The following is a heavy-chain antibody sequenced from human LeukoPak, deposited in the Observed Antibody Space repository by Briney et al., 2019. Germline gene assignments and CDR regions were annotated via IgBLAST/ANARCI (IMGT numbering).Heavy chain of an antibody. V-gene: IGHV4-59*01. J-gene: IGHJ3*02. CDR3: ARDWGYLDGFDI. D-gene: IGHD3-16*01. CDR2: IYYSGST. CDR1: GASISNYY. Sequence: SETLSLTCTVSGASISNYYWSWIRQPPGKGLEWIGYIYYSGSTNYNPSLNSRVTISVDKSKNQLSLKLSSVTAADTAVYYCARDWGYLDGFDIWGQGTMVTVSS.